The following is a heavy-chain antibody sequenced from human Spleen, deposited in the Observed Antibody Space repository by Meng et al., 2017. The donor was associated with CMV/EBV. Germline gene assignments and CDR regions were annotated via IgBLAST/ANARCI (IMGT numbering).Heavy chain of an antibody. CDR3: ARDLQNYYGSGSYGY. CDR1: GFTLTSYW. Sequence: GESLKISCAVSGFTLTSYWMSWVRQAPGKGLEWVASIKHDGGEKYYVDSVRGRFTISRDNSKNTLYLQMNSLRAEDTAVYYCARDLQNYYGSGSYGYWGQGTLVTVSS. J-gene: IGHJ4*02. CDR2: IKHDGGEK. V-gene: IGHV3-7*01. D-gene: IGHD3-10*01.